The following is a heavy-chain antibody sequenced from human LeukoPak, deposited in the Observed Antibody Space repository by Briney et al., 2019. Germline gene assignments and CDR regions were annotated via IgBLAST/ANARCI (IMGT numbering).Heavy chain of an antibody. V-gene: IGHV4-39*07. Sequence: SETLSLTCTVSGGAISRSHYYWGWMRQPPGKGLEWIGSIYYSGSTYYDPSLKSRVTISVGTFKNQFSLKLSSVTAADTAVYYCAILPATDTYYYDRSGYYRPGVHWGQGTLVTVSP. CDR1: GGAISRSHYY. D-gene: IGHD3-22*01. CDR2: IYYSGST. J-gene: IGHJ4*02. CDR3: AILPATDTYYYDRSGYYRPGVH.